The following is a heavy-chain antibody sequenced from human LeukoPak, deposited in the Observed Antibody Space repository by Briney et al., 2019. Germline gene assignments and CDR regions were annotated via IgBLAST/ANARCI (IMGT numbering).Heavy chain of an antibody. CDR2: ISSSGGST. CDR1: GFSFSSSA. V-gene: IGHV3-23*01. D-gene: IGHD2-15*01. Sequence: GGSLRLSCAASGFSFSSSAMSWVRQVPGKGLEWVSGISSSGGSTNYADSVRGRFTISRDNSKSTLCLQMNSLRAEDTAVYYCAKQLGYCSDGSCYFPYWGQGTLVTVSS. CDR3: AKQLGYCSDGSCYFPY. J-gene: IGHJ4*02.